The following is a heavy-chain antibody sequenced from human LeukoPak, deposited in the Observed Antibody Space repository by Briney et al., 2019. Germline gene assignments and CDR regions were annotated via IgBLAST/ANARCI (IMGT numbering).Heavy chain of an antibody. CDR2: IRYDGNNK. Sequence: GKSLRLSCAASGFTFSDYVMHWVRQAPGKGLEWVSVIRYDGNNKYYADSVKGRFTISRDNSKNTLYLQMNSLESEDTAVYYCAKDRWGAVASFDYWGQGTLVTVSS. CDR3: AKDRWGAVASFDY. CDR1: GFTFSDYV. J-gene: IGHJ4*02. V-gene: IGHV3-30*18. D-gene: IGHD6-19*01.